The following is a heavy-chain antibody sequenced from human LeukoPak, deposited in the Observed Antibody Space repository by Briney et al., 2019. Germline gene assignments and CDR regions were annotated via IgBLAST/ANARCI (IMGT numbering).Heavy chain of an antibody. Sequence: KASETLSLTCTVSGASISSFYWTWIRQPAGKGLEWIGHIYNSGTTNYNPSLKSRVTMSLDTSNNQFSLRLSSVTAADTAVYYCAREIIRGSDYEANLDYWGRGTLVTVSA. D-gene: IGHD1-26*01. CDR1: GASISSFY. CDR2: IYNSGTT. V-gene: IGHV4-4*07. J-gene: IGHJ4*02. CDR3: AREIIRGSDYEANLDY.